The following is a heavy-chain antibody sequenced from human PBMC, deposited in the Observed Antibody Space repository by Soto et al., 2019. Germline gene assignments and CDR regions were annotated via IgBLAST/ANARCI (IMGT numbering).Heavy chain of an antibody. CDR1: GCNFSNSS. CDR3: ARDQLYYNDISGRPLNAFDV. CDR2: IGLGSSTK. J-gene: IGHJ3*01. Sequence: PGGSLRLSCVASGCNFSNSSMNWVSQATGKGLEWVSYIGLGSSTKYYADSVEGRFTISRDNAKNSLYLQMNSLRAEDTAVYYCARDQLYYNDISGRPLNAFDVWGQGTMVTVSS. V-gene: IGHV3-48*01. D-gene: IGHD3-22*01.